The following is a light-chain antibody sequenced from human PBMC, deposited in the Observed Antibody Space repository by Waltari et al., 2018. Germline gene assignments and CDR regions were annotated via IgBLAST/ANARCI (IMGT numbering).Light chain of an antibody. Sequence: QSVLTQPPSASGTPGQRVNISCSGSHANLGSNYLYWYQQFPGMAPKLLIYRHNRRPAGVPARFSGSTFGTSASLAIIGLRSEDEAVYYCASWDDSHYVFGTGTKVTVL. V-gene: IGLV1-47*01. CDR3: ASWDDSHYV. CDR1: HANLGSNY. CDR2: RHN. J-gene: IGLJ1*01.